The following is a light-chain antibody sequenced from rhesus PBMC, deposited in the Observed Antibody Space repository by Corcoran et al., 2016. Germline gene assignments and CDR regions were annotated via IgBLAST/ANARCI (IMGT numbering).Light chain of an antibody. CDR3: QHGFDSPCT. V-gene: IGKV1-74*01. CDR2: KTS. CDR1: ETVYRY. Sequence: DIQMTQSPSSLSASVGDRVTVTCRASETVYRYLNWYQQKPGKAPKLLIYKTSSLQSGVPSRFSGSGSWTDVTFTISSLQTEDVATYCCQHGFDSPCTFGQGTNVEIK. J-gene: IGKJ2*01.